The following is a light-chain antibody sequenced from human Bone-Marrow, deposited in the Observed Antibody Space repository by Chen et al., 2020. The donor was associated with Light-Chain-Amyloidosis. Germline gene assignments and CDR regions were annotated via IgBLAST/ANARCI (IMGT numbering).Light chain of an antibody. Sequence: EIVLTQSPGTLSLSPGERATLSCRASQSVSRSYLAWYQQTPGQAPRLLIYGASSKATGIPDRVSGSGSETDFTLTISRLEPEDFAVYYCKQYGSSPLTFGGGTKVEIK. CDR1: QSVSRSY. CDR2: GAS. V-gene: IGKV3-20*01. CDR3: KQYGSSPLT. J-gene: IGKJ4*01.